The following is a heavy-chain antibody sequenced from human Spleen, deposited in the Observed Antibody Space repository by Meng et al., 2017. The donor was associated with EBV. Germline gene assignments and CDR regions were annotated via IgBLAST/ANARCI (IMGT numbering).Heavy chain of an antibody. D-gene: IGHD1-14*01. CDR1: GGSVSSDIYY. V-gene: IGHV4-30-4*08. CDR2: IYFSGST. CDR3: AGRDHAPLY. Sequence: QLQMQESGPGLLKPSVTLSLTCTVSGGSVSSDIYYWSWFRQPPGKGLEWLGYIYFSGSTYYNPSLRSRITISLDTSDNHFSLKLTSVTAADTAVYYCAGRDHAPLYWGQGALVTVSS. J-gene: IGHJ4*02.